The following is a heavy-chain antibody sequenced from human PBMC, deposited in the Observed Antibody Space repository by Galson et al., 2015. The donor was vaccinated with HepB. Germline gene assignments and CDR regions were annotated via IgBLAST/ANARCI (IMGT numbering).Heavy chain of an antibody. J-gene: IGHJ3*02. Sequence: SLRLSCAASGFTFSSYAMHWVRQAPGKGLEWVAVISYDGSNKYYADSVKGRFTISRDNSKNTLYLQMNSLRAEDTAVYYCARPGYDSIGAANAFDIWGQGTMVTVSS. CDR2: ISYDGSNK. D-gene: IGHD3-22*01. CDR1: GFTFSSYA. V-gene: IGHV3-30*04. CDR3: ARPGYDSIGAANAFDI.